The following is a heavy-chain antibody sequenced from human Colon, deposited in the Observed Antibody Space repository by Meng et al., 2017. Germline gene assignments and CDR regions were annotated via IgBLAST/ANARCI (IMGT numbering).Heavy chain of an antibody. D-gene: IGHD5/OR15-5a*01. CDR2: IYYSGST. CDR3: ARGGFGYSVPFDY. V-gene: IGHV4-31*03. CDR1: GGSISSGAYY. J-gene: IGHJ4*02. Sequence: QVQLQESGPGLVKPSQTLSLTCTVSGGSISSGAYYWSWIRQHPGKGLEWIGYIYYSGSTYYNPSLKSRVTMSVDTSKNQFSLKLTSVTAADTAIYYCARGGFGYSVPFDYWGQGTLVTVSS.